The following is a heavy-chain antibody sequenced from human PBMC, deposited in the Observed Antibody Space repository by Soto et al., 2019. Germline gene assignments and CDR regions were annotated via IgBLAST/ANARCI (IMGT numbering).Heavy chain of an antibody. V-gene: IGHV4-59*01. J-gene: IGHJ3*02. CDR1: GGSISSYY. D-gene: IGHD3-22*01. Sequence: QVQLQESGPGLVKPSETLSLTCTVSGGSISSYYWSWIRQPPGKGLEWLGYIYYSGSTNYNPSLRARVTISVDTSKNQVSLELSSVTAADTAVYYCARDRDYYDSSGYDYAFDIWGQGTMVTVSS. CDR3: ARDRDYYDSSGYDYAFDI. CDR2: IYYSGST.